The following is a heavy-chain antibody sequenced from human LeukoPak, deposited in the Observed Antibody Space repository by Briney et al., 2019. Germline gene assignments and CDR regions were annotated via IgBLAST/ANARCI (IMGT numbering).Heavy chain of an antibody. D-gene: IGHD5-12*01. CDR1: GGSFSGYY. CDR3: ARISGGVGGYGGYPASIAHSFDY. CDR2: INHSGSA. Sequence: PSETLSLTCAVYGGSFSGYYWSWIRQPPGKGLEWIGEINHSGSANYNPSLKSRVTISVDTSKNQFSLKLSSVTAADTAVYYCARISGGVGGYGGYPASIAHSFDYWGQGTLVTVSS. J-gene: IGHJ4*02. V-gene: IGHV4-34*01.